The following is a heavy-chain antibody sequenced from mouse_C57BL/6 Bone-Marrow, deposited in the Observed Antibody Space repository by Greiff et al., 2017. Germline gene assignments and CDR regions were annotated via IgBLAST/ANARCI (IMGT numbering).Heavy chain of an antibody. J-gene: IGHJ2*01. CDR1: GYTFTSYW. Sequence: VQLQQPGAELVKPGASVKMSCKASGYTFTSYWMHWVNQRPGQGLEWIGDIDPSDSYTNYNQKFKGKATLPVDTSSSTAYMQLSSLTSEDSAVYYCARDDYGYFHFWCRGTTLIVSS. CDR2: IDPSDSYT. D-gene: IGHD2-4*01. V-gene: IGHV1-50*01. CDR3: ARDDYGYFHF.